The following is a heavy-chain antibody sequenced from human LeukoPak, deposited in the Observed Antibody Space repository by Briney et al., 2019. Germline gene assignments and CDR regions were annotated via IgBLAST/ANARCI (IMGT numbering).Heavy chain of an antibody. Sequence: PGRSLRLSCAASGFTFSSYGMHWVRQAPGKGLEWVAVIWYDGSNKYYADSVKGRFTISRGNSKNTLYLQMNSLRAEDTAVYYCARARGFSDAFDIWGQGTMVTVSS. CDR2: IWYDGSNK. J-gene: IGHJ3*02. CDR1: GFTFSSYG. D-gene: IGHD5-12*01. CDR3: ARARGFSDAFDI. V-gene: IGHV3-33*01.